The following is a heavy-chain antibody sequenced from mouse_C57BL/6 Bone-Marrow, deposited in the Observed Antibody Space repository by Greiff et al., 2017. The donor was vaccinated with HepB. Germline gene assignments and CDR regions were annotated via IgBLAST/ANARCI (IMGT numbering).Heavy chain of an antibody. CDR3: ARPIYYGNFYWYFDV. Sequence: VQLQQSVAELVRPGASVKLSCTASGFNIKNTYMHWVKQRPEQGLEWIGRIDPANGNTKYAPKFQGKATITADTSSNTAYLQLSSLTSEDTAIYYGARPIYYGNFYWYFDVWGTGTTVTVSS. CDR2: IDPANGNT. J-gene: IGHJ1*03. D-gene: IGHD2-1*01. CDR1: GFNIKNTY. V-gene: IGHV14-3*01.